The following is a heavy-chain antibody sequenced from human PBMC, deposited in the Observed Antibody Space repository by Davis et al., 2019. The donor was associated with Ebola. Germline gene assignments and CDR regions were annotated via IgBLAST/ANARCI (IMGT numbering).Heavy chain of an antibody. CDR2: ISAYNGNT. J-gene: IGHJ4*02. V-gene: IGHV1-18*04. D-gene: IGHD3-3*01. CDR3: GVGGDFWSGHYEPDIDY. Sequence: ASVKVSCKASGYTFTSYGINWVRQAPGQGLEFMGWISAYNGNTNFVRKFQGRITMTIDTSTSTAYMELRSLRSDDTAVYYCGVGGDFWSGHYEPDIDYWGQGTLVTVSS. CDR1: GYTFTSYG.